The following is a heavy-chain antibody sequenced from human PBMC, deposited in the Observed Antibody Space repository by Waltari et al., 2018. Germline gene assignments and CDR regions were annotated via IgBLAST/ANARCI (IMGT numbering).Heavy chain of an antibody. CDR2: INDSGRT. Sequence: QVQLHQWGAGLLKPSEPLSLTCAVSGGSLSAYHWTWIRQPPGKGLEWIGEINDSGRTTYNPSLESRVTVSIDTANNQFSLRVRSVTAADTAVYYCARVVGYYYYYMDVWGKGTTVTISS. CDR1: GGSLSAYH. V-gene: IGHV4-34*01. J-gene: IGHJ6*03. CDR3: ARVVGYYYYYMDV.